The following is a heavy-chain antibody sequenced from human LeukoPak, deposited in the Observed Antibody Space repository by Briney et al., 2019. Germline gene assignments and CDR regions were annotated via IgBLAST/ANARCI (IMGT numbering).Heavy chain of an antibody. D-gene: IGHD2-21*01. CDR1: GFTFSSYA. V-gene: IGHV3-23*01. J-gene: IGHJ4*02. CDR3: AKIRVGIAGAFDY. CDR2: ISGSGGST. Sequence: GGSLRLSCAASGFTFSSYAMSWVRQAPGKGLEWVSAISGSGGSTYYADSVKGRFTISRDNSKNTLYLQMDSLRTEDTAIYYCAKIRVGIAGAFDYWGQGTLVTVSS.